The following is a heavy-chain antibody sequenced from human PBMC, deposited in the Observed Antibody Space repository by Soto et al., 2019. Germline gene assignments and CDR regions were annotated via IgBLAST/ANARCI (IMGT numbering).Heavy chain of an antibody. J-gene: IGHJ5*02. V-gene: IGHV1-69*06. D-gene: IGHD3-3*01. CDR3: ARAGDNYDFWSGYYRYNWFDP. CDR1: GGTFSSYA. CDR2: IIPIFGTA. Sequence: QVQLVQSGAEVKKPGSSVKVSCKASGGTFSSYAISWVRQAPGQGLEWMGGIIPIFGTANYAQKFQGRVTITADKSTSTAYMELSSLRSEETAVYYCARAGDNYDFWSGYYRYNWFDPWGQGTLVTVSS.